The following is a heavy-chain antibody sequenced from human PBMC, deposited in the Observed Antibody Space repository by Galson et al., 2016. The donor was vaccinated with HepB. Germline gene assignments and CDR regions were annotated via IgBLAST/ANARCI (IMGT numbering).Heavy chain of an antibody. J-gene: IGHJ4*02. CDR3: TRLGCSGGSCYGDY. CDR1: GFTFSGSG. Sequence: SLRLSCAASGFTFSGSGVYWVRQASGKGLEWVGRIRSKANTYATAYGASVIGRFTISRDDSKNTAYLQMNSLKTEDTAVYYCTRLGCSGGSCYGDYWGQGTLVTVSA. D-gene: IGHD2-15*01. CDR2: IRSKANTYAT. V-gene: IGHV3-73*01.